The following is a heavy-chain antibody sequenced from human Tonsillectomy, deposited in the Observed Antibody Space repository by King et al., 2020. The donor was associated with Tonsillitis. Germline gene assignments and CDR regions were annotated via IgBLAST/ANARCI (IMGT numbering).Heavy chain of an antibody. Sequence: VQLVESGGGVVQPGRSLRLSCAASGFTFSSYGMHWVRQAPGKGLEWVAVIWYDGSNKYYADSLKGRFTISRDNSKNTLYLQMNSLRAEDTAVYYCAREWRRAVAASGAFDIWGQGTMVTVSS. J-gene: IGHJ3*02. CDR2: IWYDGSNK. CDR3: AREWRRAVAASGAFDI. V-gene: IGHV3-33*08. D-gene: IGHD6-19*01. CDR1: GFTFSSYG.